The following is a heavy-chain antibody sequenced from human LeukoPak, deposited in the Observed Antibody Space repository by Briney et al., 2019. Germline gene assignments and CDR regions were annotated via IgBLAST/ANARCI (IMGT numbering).Heavy chain of an antibody. J-gene: IGHJ4*02. CDR3: ARAVAGRYFDY. D-gene: IGHD6-19*01. CDR2: ISWNSGSI. Sequence: GRSLRLSCAASGFTFDDYAMHWVRQAPGKGLEWVSGISWNSGSIGYADSVKGRFTISRDNAKNSLYLQMNSLRAEDTAVYYCARAVAGRYFDYWGQGTLVTVSS. CDR1: GFTFDDYA. V-gene: IGHV3-9*01.